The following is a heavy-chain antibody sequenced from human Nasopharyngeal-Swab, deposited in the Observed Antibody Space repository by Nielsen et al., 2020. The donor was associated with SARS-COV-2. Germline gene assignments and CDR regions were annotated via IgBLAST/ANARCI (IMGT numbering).Heavy chain of an antibody. J-gene: IGHJ3*02. CDR3: ARRTVAYCGGDCYSVAFDI. CDR2: IYPGDSDT. V-gene: IGHV5-51*01. CDR1: GYSFTSYW. D-gene: IGHD2-21*01. Sequence: GESLKISCTGSGYSFTSYWIGWVRQMPGKGLEWMGIIYPGDSDTRYSPSFQGQVTISADKSISTAYLQWSSLKASDTAMYYCARRTVAYCGGDCYSVAFDIWGQGTMVTVSS.